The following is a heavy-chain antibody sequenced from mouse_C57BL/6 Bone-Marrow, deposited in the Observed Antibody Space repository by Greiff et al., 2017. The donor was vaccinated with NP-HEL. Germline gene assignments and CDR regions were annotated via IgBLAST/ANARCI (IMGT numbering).Heavy chain of an antibody. CDR3: ARKVGRDYFDY. V-gene: IGHV1-4*01. CDR1: GYTFTSYT. J-gene: IGHJ2*01. Sequence: VQLQQSGAELARPGASVKMSCKASGYTFTSYTMHWVKQRPGQGLEWIGYINPSSGYTTYNQKFKDKATLTADKSSSTAYMQLSSLTSEDSAVYYCARKVGRDYFDYWGQGTTLTVSS. D-gene: IGHD4-1*01. CDR2: INPSSGYT.